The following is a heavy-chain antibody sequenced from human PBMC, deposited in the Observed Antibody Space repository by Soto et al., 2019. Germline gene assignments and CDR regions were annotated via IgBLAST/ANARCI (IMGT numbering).Heavy chain of an antibody. D-gene: IGHD6-13*01. J-gene: IGHJ6*02. V-gene: IGHV3-21*01. CDR3: ARDYLVLGYGMDV. CDR1: GFTFSIYS. Sequence: PGGSLRLSCAASGFTFSIYSMNWVRHAPGKGLEWVSSISSSSSYIYYADSVEGRFTISRDNAKNSLYLQMNSLRAEDTAVYYCARDYLVLGYGMDVWGQGTTVTVSS. CDR2: ISSSSSYI.